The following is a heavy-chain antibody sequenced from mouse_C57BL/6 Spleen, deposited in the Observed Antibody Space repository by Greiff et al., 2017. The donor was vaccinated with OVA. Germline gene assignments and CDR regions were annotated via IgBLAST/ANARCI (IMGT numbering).Heavy chain of an antibody. CDR2: INPNNGGT. J-gene: IGHJ4*01. Sequence: EVKLQQSGPELVKPGASVKISCKASGYTFTDYYMNWVKQSHGKSLEWIGDINPNNGGTSYNQKFKGKATLTVDKSSSTAYMELRSLTSEDSAVYYCARGGYGNYEGAMDYWGQGTSVTVSS. CDR3: ARGGYGNYEGAMDY. D-gene: IGHD2-10*02. CDR1: GYTFTDYY. V-gene: IGHV1-26*01.